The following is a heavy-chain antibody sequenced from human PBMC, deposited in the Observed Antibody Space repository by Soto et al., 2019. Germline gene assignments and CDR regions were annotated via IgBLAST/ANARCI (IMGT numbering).Heavy chain of an antibody. CDR1: GGTFSSYA. J-gene: IGHJ5*02. CDR3: ARDLGTNDFCSGWRWFDP. CDR2: IIPIFGTA. D-gene: IGHD3-3*01. Sequence: QVQLVQSGAEVKKPGSSVKVSCKDSGGTFSSYAISWVRQAPGQGLEWMGGIIPIFGTANYAQKFQGRVTITADESTSTDFMELSSLRSEDTAVYYCARDLGTNDFCSGWRWFDPWGQGTLVTVSS. V-gene: IGHV1-69*01.